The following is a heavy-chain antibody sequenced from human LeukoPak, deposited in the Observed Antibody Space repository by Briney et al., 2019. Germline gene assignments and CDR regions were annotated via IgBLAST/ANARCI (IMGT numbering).Heavy chain of an antibody. D-gene: IGHD3-22*01. CDR2: IYYSGST. CDR3: ARHEIDYYDSSGYYWGAFDI. CDR1: GGSISSSSYY. V-gene: IGHV4-39*01. J-gene: IGHJ3*02. Sequence: SETLSLTCTVSGGSISSSSYYWGWIRQPLGKGLEWIGRIYYSGSTYYNPSLKSRVTISVDTSKNQFSLKLSSATAADTAVYYCARHEIDYYDSSGYYWGAFDIWGQGTMVTVSS.